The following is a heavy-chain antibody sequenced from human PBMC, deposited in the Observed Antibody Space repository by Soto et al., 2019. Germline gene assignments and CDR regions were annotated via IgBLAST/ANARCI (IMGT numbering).Heavy chain of an antibody. CDR3: ARPSSDLFRKVDYFGN. CDR2: IYPGDSDT. Sequence: GESLKISCKGSGYTFTSYWIAWVRQMPGKGLESMGIIYPGDSDTRYSPSFQGQGTISADKSSSTAYLQWSSLKASDTAMYYCARPSSDLFRKVDYFGNWRKGTLVTVSS. D-gene: IGHD3-10*01. CDR1: GYTFTSYW. J-gene: IGHJ4*02. V-gene: IGHV5-51*01.